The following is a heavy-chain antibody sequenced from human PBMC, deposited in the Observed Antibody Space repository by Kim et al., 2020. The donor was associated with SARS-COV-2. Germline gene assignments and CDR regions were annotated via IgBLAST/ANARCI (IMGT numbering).Heavy chain of an antibody. CDR1: GGSFSGYY. Sequence: SETLSLTCAVYGGSFSGYYWSWIRQSPGKWLEWIGEINHRGSTKYNPSLKSRVTISVDTSKNQFSLKMSSVTAADTAVYYCARGGSSSWSITKYIWFDPWGQGTLVTVSS. D-gene: IGHD6-13*01. CDR2: INHRGST. J-gene: IGHJ5*02. V-gene: IGHV4-34*01. CDR3: ARGGSSSWSITKYIWFDP.